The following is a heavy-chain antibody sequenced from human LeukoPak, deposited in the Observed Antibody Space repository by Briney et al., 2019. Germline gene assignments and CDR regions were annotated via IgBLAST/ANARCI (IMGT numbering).Heavy chain of an antibody. V-gene: IGHV1-2*02. CDR2: INPNSGGT. Sequence: ASVKVSCKSSGYTFTGYFIHWVRQAPGQGLEWMGWINPNSGGTNYAQNFQGRVTMTRDTSISTTYMELTRLTSDDTAVYYCAKDSWWELTYFDYWGQGTLVTVSS. CDR1: GYTFTGYF. J-gene: IGHJ4*02. CDR3: AKDSWWELTYFDY. D-gene: IGHD1-26*01.